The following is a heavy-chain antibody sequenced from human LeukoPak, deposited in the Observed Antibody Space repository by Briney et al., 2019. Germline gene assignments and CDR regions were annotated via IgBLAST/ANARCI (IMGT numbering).Heavy chain of an antibody. CDR2: ISGSGGST. Sequence: GGSLRLSCAASGFTFSSYAMSCVRQAPGKGLEWVSAISGSGGSTYYADSVKGRFTISRDNSKNTLYLQMNSLRAEDTAVYYCARAARWLTYYYYYMDVWGKGTTVTVSS. D-gene: IGHD4/OR15-4a*01. V-gene: IGHV3-23*01. CDR3: ARAARWLTYYYYYMDV. J-gene: IGHJ6*03. CDR1: GFTFSSYA.